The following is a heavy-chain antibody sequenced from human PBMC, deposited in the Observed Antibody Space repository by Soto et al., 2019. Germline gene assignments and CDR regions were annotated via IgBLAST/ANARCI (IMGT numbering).Heavy chain of an antibody. CDR1: GGTFSSYA. Sequence: ASVKVSCKASGGTFSSYAISWVRQAPGQGLEWMGGIIPIFGTANYAQKFQGRVTITADESTSTAYMELSSLRSEDTAVYYCARDIRDTAMTRPYYYGMDVWDQGTTVTVSS. CDR3: ARDIRDTAMTRPYYYGMDV. CDR2: IIPIFGTA. J-gene: IGHJ6*02. V-gene: IGHV1-69*13. D-gene: IGHD5-18*01.